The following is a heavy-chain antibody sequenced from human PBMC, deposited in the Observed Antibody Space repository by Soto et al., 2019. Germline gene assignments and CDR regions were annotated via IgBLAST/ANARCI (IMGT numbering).Heavy chain of an antibody. J-gene: IGHJ6*02. CDR1: GYTFTTYA. CDR3: ARVPYYYYGMDD. V-gene: IGHV1-3*01. Sequence: QVQLVQSGAEVKKPGASVKVSCKASGYTFTTYAIHWVRQAPGQRLEWMGGINDGSGNTKYSQKFQGRVTITRDTPASPAYMALTSPRSEDTAVYYCARVPYYYYGMDDWGQGTTVTVSS. CDR2: INDGSGNT.